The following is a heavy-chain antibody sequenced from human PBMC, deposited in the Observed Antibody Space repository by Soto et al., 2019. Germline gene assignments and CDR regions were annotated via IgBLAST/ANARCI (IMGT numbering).Heavy chain of an antibody. D-gene: IGHD2-15*01. V-gene: IGHV4-31*03. CDR3: AREGWLLGVY. J-gene: IGHJ4*02. CDR1: GGSISSGGYY. Sequence: LSLTCTVSGGSISSGGYYWSWIRQHPGKGLEWIGYIYYSGSTYYNPSLKSRVTISVDTSKNQFSLKLSSVTAADTAVYYCAREGWLLGVYWGQGTLVTVSS. CDR2: IYYSGST.